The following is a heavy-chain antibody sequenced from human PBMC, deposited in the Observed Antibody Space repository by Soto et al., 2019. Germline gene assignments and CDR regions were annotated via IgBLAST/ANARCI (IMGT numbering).Heavy chain of an antibody. J-gene: IGHJ4*02. CDR1: GGSISSYY. D-gene: IGHD5-18*01. CDR3: ASNSYGYIFYDH. CDR2: IYYSGST. V-gene: IGHV4-59*01. Sequence: SETLSLTCTVSGGSISSYYWSWIRQPPGKGLEWIGYIYYSGSTNYNPSLKSRVTISVDTSKNQFSLKLSSVTAADTAVYYCASNSYGYIFYDHWGQGTLVTVSS.